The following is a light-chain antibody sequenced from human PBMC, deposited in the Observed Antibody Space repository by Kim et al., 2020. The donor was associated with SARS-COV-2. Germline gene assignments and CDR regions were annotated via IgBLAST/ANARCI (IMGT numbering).Light chain of an antibody. Sequence: SITISCTGTSSDVGGYNYVSWYQQHPGKAPKLMIYDVSNRPSGVSNRFSGSKSGNTASLTISGLQAEDEADYYCSSYTSSSTLVLFGGGTQLTVL. CDR2: DVS. CDR1: SSDVGGYNY. V-gene: IGLV2-14*03. CDR3: SSYTSSSTLVL. J-gene: IGLJ2*01.